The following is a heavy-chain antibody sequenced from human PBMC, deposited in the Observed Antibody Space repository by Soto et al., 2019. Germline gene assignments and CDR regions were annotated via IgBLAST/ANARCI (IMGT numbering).Heavy chain of an antibody. CDR3: ARDSYCSSTSCSPEGNYYYYYGMDV. CDR1: GGSISSGGYY. D-gene: IGHD2-2*01. V-gene: IGHV4-31*03. CDR2: IYYSGST. J-gene: IGHJ6*02. Sequence: SENLSLTCTVSGGSISSGGYYWSWIRQHPGKGLEWIGYIYYSGSTYYNPSLKSRVTISVDTSKNQFSLKLSSVTAADTAVYYCARDSYCSSTSCSPEGNYYYYYGMDVWGQGTTVTAP.